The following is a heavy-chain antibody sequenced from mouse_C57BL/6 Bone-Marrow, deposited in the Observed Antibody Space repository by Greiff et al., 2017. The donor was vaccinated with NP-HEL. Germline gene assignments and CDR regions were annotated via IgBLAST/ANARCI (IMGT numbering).Heavy chain of an antibody. V-gene: IGHV5-6*01. Sequence: EVHLVESGGDLVKPGGSLKLSCAASGFTFSSYGMSWVRQTPDKRLEWVATISSGGSYTYYPDSVKGRFTISRDNAKNTLYLQMSSLKSEDTAMYYCARQGLRRGAWFAYWGQGTLVTVSA. CDR3: ARQGLRRGAWFAY. CDR1: GFTFSSYG. CDR2: ISSGGSYT. D-gene: IGHD2-4*01. J-gene: IGHJ3*01.